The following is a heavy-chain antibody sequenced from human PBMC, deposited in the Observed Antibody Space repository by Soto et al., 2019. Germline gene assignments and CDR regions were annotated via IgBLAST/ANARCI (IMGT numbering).Heavy chain of an antibody. D-gene: IGHD3-10*01. CDR1: GYTFPSYG. V-gene: IGHV1-18*01. J-gene: IGHJ4*02. Sequence: ASVKVSCKASGYTFPSYGLTWVRQAPGQGLEWMGWITAYNGNTNYAQKLQGRVTMTTDTSTSTAYMELRSLRSDDTAVYYCARSYYTSGSYSAFEYWGQGTLVTVS. CDR2: ITAYNGNT. CDR3: ARSYYTSGSYSAFEY.